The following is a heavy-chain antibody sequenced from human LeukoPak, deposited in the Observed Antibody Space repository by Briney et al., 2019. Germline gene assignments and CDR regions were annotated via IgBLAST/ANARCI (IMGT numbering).Heavy chain of an antibody. CDR1: GFTFNTDA. J-gene: IGHJ4*02. CDR3: AKTTVGYSSGRYPGWPADC. V-gene: IGHV3-23*01. D-gene: IGHD6-19*01. CDR2: ICGSGGCT. Sequence: PGGSLRLSCEASGFTFNTDAIYWFRQAPGKELKWVSGICGSGGCTYYADSVKGRFTISRDNSKNTVYLQMNSLTADDTAVYYCAKTTVGYSSGRYPGWPADCWGQGTLVTVSS.